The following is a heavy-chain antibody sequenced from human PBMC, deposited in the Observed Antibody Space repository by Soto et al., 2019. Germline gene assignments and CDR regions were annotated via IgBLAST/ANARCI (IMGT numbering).Heavy chain of an antibody. Sequence: SETLSLTCAVSGGSISSSNWWSWVRQPPGKGLEWIGEIYHSGSTNYNPSLKSRVTISVDKSKNQFSLKLSSVTAADTAVYYCARGPITMVRGVENWFDPWGQGTLVTVSS. CDR2: IYHSGST. CDR3: ARGPITMVRGVENWFDP. D-gene: IGHD3-10*01. J-gene: IGHJ5*02. CDR1: GGSISSSNW. V-gene: IGHV4-4*02.